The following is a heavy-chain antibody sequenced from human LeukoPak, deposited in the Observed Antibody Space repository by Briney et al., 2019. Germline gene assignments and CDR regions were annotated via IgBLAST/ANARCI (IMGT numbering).Heavy chain of an antibody. Sequence: SETLSLTCTVWGGSMSSYYWSCIRQPPRKGLEWIGYIYYTGSTNYNPSLKSRVTMSVDTSKNQLSLRPSSVTAADTAVYYCARGRIGYCSSSSCYYNYPMDVWGQGTTVTVSS. V-gene: IGHV4-59*12. CDR2: IYYTGST. D-gene: IGHD2-2*01. CDR1: GGSMSSYY. J-gene: IGHJ6*02. CDR3: ARGRIGYCSSSSCYYNYPMDV.